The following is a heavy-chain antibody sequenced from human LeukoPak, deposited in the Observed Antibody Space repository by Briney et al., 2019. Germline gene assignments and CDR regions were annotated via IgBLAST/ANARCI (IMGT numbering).Heavy chain of an antibody. CDR2: ISSSSSTI. J-gene: IGHJ4*02. CDR1: GFTFSSYS. CDR3: ARAPRDYSNPIDY. V-gene: IGHV3-48*01. Sequence: PGGSLRLSCAASGFTFSSYSMNWVRQAPGKGLEWVSYISSSSSTIYYADSVKGRFTISRDNAKNSLYLQMNSLRAEDTAVYYCARAPRDYSNPIDYWGQGTLVTVSS. D-gene: IGHD4-11*01.